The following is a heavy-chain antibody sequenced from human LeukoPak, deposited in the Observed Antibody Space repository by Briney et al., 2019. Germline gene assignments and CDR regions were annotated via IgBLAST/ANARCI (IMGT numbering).Heavy chain of an antibody. CDR1: GFTFSSYS. Sequence: GSLRLSCAASGFTFSSYSMNWVRQAPGKGLEWVSYISSSSSTIYYADSVKGRFTISRDNAKNSLYLQMNSLRAEDTAVYYCARAGHGGFDYWGQGTLVTVSS. CDR2: ISSSSSTI. V-gene: IGHV3-48*04. J-gene: IGHJ4*02. CDR3: ARAGHGGFDY. D-gene: IGHD3-10*01.